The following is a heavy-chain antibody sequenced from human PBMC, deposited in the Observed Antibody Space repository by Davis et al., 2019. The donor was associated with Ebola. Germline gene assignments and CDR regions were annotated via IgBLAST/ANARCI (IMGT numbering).Heavy chain of an antibody. CDR3: TSETTVIDY. Sequence: GGSLRLSCAASEFTFSGSAMHWVRQASGKGLEWVGRIRSKANSYATAYAASVKGRFTISRDDSKNTAYLQMNSLKTEDTAVYYCTSETTVIDYWGQGTLVTVSS. J-gene: IGHJ4*02. D-gene: IGHD4-17*01. CDR1: EFTFSGSA. CDR2: IRSKANSYAT. V-gene: IGHV3-73*01.